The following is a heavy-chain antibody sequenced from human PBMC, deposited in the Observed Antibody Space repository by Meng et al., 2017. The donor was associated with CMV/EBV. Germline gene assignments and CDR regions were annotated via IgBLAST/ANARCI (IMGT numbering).Heavy chain of an antibody. CDR2: ISSSGSTI. D-gene: IGHD4-23*01. J-gene: IGHJ6*02. CDR1: GFTFSSYV. Sequence: GGSLRLSCAASGFTFSSYVMNWVRQAPGKGLEWVSYISSSGSTIYYADAVKGRFTISRDNAKNSLYLQMNSLRAEDTAVYYCARDCPFGGVYGGNVGMDVWGQGTTVTVSS. V-gene: IGHV3-48*03. CDR3: ARDCPFGGVYGGNVGMDV.